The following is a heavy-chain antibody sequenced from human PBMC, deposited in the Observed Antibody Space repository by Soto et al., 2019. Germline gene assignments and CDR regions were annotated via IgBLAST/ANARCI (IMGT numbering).Heavy chain of an antibody. CDR3: ARDLNPTCGSGRPIDY. V-gene: IGHV1-18*01. CDR2: ISAYNGNT. CDR1: GYTFTSYG. J-gene: IGHJ4*02. D-gene: IGHD3-10*01. Sequence: ASVKVSCKASGYTFTSYGISWVRQAPGQGLEWMGWISAYNGNTNYAQKLQGRVTMTTDTSTSTAYMELRSLRSDDKAVYYCARDLNPTCGSGRPIDYWGRGTLVTVSS.